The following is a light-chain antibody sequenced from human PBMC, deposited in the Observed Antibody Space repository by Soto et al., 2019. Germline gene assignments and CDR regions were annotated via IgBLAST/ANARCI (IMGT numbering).Light chain of an antibody. CDR2: LNSDGSP. J-gene: IGLJ3*02. CDR3: QTWGTGIRV. Sequence: QLVLTQSPSASASLGASVKLTCTLSSGHSRYAIAWHQQQPEQGPRYLMKLNSDGSPSKGDGIPDRFSGSSSGAERYLTISSLQSEDEADYYCQTWGTGIRVFGGGTKLTVL. V-gene: IGLV4-69*01. CDR1: SGHSRYA.